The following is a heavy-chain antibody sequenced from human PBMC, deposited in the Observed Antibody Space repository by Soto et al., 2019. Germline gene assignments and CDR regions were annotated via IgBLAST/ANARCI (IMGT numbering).Heavy chain of an antibody. V-gene: IGHV3-21*01. CDR1: GFTFNTYD. CDR3: VRSGTARLLRHSWFDT. D-gene: IGHD2-21*01. J-gene: IGHJ5*02. Sequence: EVQLVESGGSLVKPGGFLRLSCAASGFTFNTYDMNWVRQAPGKGLEWVSSITASSAYIYYADSVRDRITISRDNAKNSLFLQMHSLRAEDTAVYYCVRSGTARLLRHSWFDTWGQGTLVTVSS. CDR2: ITASSAYI.